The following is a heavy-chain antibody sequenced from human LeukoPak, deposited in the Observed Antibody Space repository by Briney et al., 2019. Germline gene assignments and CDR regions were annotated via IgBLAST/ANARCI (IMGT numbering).Heavy chain of an antibody. J-gene: IGHJ4*02. CDR1: GGSISSSSYY. D-gene: IGHD3-22*01. CDR3: ARRGYDSSGYYIVY. CDR2: IYYSGST. Sequence: SETLSLACTVSGGSISSSSYYWGRIRQPPGKGLGWIGSIYYSGSTYYNPSLKSRVTISVDTSKNQFSLKLTSVTAADTAVYYCARRGYDSSGYYIVYWGQGTLVTVSS. V-gene: IGHV4-39*01.